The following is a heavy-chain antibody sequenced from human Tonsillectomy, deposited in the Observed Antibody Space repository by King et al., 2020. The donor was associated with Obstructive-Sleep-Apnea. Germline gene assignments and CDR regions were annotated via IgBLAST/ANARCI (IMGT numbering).Heavy chain of an antibody. CDR2: IYYSGST. D-gene: IGHD3-16*01. V-gene: IGHV4-59*01. CDR1: GGSISSYY. Sequence: VQLQESGPGLVKPSETLSLTCTVSGGSISSYYWSWIRQPPGQGLEWIVYIYYSGSTNYNPSLNSRVTISVDTSKNQFSLKLSSVTAADTAVYYCARDIGAAQIDYWGQGTLVTVSS. J-gene: IGHJ4*02. CDR3: ARDIGAAQIDY.